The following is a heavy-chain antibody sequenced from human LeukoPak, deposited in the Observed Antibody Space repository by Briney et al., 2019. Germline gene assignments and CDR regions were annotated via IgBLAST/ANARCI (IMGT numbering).Heavy chain of an antibody. Sequence: ASVKVSCNTSGYTFIGYYIHWVRQAPGQGLEWMGWINPNSGGTNYAQKFQDRVTMTRDTSISTAYMELSRLRSDDTAMYYCARGHYYYAFDIWGQGTMVTVSS. D-gene: IGHD3-10*01. J-gene: IGHJ3*02. CDR1: GYTFIGYY. V-gene: IGHV1-2*02. CDR2: INPNSGGT. CDR3: ARGHYYYAFDI.